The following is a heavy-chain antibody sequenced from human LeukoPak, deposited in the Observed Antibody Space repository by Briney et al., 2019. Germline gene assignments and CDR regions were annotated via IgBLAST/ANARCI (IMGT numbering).Heavy chain of an antibody. J-gene: IGHJ4*02. Sequence: PGRSLRLSCAASGFTFSSYAMHWVRQAPGKGLEWVAVISYDGSNKYYADSVKGRFTISRDNSKNTLYLQMNSLRAEDTAVYYCARDQVLGYWGQGTLVTVSS. CDR1: GFTFSSYA. D-gene: IGHD3-10*01. CDR2: ISYDGSNK. CDR3: ARDQVLGY. V-gene: IGHV3-30-3*01.